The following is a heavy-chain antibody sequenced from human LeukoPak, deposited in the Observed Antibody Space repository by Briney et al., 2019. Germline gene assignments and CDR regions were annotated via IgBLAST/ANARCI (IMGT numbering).Heavy chain of an antibody. V-gene: IGHV3-21*01. CDR2: ISSSSSYI. CDR1: GFTFSSYS. CDR3: ARVVVVRAAIQVDY. D-gene: IGHD2-2*01. J-gene: IGHJ4*02. Sequence: PGGSLRLSCAASGFTFSSYSMNWVRQAPGKGLEWVSSISSSSSYIYYADSVKGRFTISRDNAKNSLYLQVNSLRAEDTAVYYCARVVVVRAAIQVDYWGQGTLVTVSS.